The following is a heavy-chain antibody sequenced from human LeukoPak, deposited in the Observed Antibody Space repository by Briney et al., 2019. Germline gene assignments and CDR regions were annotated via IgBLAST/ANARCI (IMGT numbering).Heavy chain of an antibody. CDR1: GGSISSSSYY. Sequence: SETLSLTCTVSGGSISSSSYYWGWIRQPPGKGLEWIGSIYYSGSTYYNPSLKSRVTISVDASKNQFSLKLSSVTAADTAVYYCARFNSGSYQHYFDYWGQGTLVTVSS. D-gene: IGHD1-26*01. V-gene: IGHV4-39*07. J-gene: IGHJ4*02. CDR2: IYYSGST. CDR3: ARFNSGSYQHYFDY.